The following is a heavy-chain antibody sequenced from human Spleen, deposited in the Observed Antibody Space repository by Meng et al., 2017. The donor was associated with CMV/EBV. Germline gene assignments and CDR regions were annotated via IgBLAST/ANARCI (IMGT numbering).Heavy chain of an antibody. CDR3: ARGRAGGGSCYPD. CDR1: GGPFSGYY. Sequence: QVQLQESGPGLVKPSETLSLTCAVYGGPFSGYYWSWIRQPPGKGLEWIGEINHSGSTNYNPSLKSRVTISVDTSKNQFSLKLSSVTAADTAVYYCARGRAGGGSCYPDWGQGTLVTVSS. D-gene: IGHD2-15*01. J-gene: IGHJ4*02. CDR2: INHSGST. V-gene: IGHV4-34*01.